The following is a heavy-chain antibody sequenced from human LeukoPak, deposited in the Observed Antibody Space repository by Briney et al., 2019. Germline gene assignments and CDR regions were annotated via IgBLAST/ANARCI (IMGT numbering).Heavy chain of an antibody. CDR3: ARDLDGDSFYFDN. J-gene: IGHJ4*02. CDR1: GGPISGYY. D-gene: IGHD7-27*01. Sequence: SETLSLTCTVSGGPISGYYWSWIRQPAGKGLEWIGRFSTRGIINYNPSLKSRVTMSVDTSKNHLSLKLRSVTAADTAVYYCARDLDGDSFYFDNWGQGTLVTVSS. CDR2: FSTRGII. V-gene: IGHV4-4*07.